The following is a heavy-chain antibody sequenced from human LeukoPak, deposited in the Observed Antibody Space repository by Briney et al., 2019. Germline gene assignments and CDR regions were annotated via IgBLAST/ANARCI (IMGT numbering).Heavy chain of an antibody. CDR2: IKPDGSQK. D-gene: IGHD3-22*01. Sequence: GRSLRLSCAASGFTFSSYAMHWVRQAPGKGLEWVANIKPDGSQKYCVDSVKGRFTISRDNAKNSVYLQMNSLRAEDTAVYYCARGDYYYDSSTYFNDAFDIWGQGTMVTVSS. CDR3: ARGDYYYDSSTYFNDAFDI. V-gene: IGHV3-7*01. CDR1: GFTFSSYA. J-gene: IGHJ3*02.